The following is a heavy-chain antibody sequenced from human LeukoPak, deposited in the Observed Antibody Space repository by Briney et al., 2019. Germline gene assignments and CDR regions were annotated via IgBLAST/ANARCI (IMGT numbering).Heavy chain of an antibody. V-gene: IGHV4-38-2*02. CDR2: IYYSGST. CDR3: ASLVRPDL. CDR1: GYSISSGYY. Sequence: SETLSLTCTVSGYSISSGYYWGWIRQPPGKGLEWIGSIYYSGSTYYNPSLKSRVTISVDTSKNQFSLKLSSVTAADTAVYYCASLVRPDLWGRGTLVTVSS. J-gene: IGHJ2*01.